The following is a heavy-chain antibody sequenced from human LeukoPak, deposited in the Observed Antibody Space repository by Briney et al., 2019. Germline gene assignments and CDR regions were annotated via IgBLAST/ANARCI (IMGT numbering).Heavy chain of an antibody. CDR1: GDSISSQY. J-gene: IGHJ4*02. D-gene: IGHD6-19*01. CDR2: ISYSGHT. CDR3: ATDGFDSSGFN. Sequence: SETLSLTCTVSGDSISSQYWSWIRQPPGKGLEWIGYISYSGHTNYKPSLRSRVTISIDTSKNQFSLKLSSVTAADTAAYYCATDGFDSSGFNWGQGTLVTVSS. V-gene: IGHV4-59*11.